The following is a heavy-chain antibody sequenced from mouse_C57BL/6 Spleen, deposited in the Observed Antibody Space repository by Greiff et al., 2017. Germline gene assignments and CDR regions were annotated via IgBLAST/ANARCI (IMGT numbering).Heavy chain of an antibody. V-gene: IGHV1-55*01. CDR2: IYPGSGST. D-gene: IGHD2-4*01. CDR1: GYTFPSYW. J-gene: IGHJ3*01. Sequence: QVQLQQPGAELVKPGASVKMSCKASGYTFPSYWITWVKQRPGQGLEWIGDIYPGSGSTNYNEKFKSQATLTVDTSSSTAYMQLSSLTSEDSAVYYCARREGDYDEAWFAYWGQGTLVTVSA. CDR3: ARREGDYDEAWFAY.